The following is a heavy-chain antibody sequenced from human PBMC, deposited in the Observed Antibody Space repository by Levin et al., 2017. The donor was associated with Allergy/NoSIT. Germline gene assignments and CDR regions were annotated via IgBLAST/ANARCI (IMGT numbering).Heavy chain of an antibody. D-gene: IGHD1-26*01. CDR3: ARAESGSYSRPFDY. J-gene: IGHJ4*02. Sequence: GESLKISCAASGFTFSSYSMNWVRQAPGKGLEWVSYISSSSSTIYYADSVKGRFTISRDNAKNSLYLQMNSLRDEDTAVYYCARAESGSYSRPFDYWGQGTLVTVSS. CDR2: ISSSSSTI. CDR1: GFTFSSYS. V-gene: IGHV3-48*02.